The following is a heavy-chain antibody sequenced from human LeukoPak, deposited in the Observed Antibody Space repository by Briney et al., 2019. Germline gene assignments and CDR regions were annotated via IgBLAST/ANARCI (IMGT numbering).Heavy chain of an antibody. CDR2: ISSSSSYI. CDR3: ARVIGYCSSTSCSSYYLDY. Sequence: PGGSLRLSCAASGFTFSSYSMNWVRQAPGKGLEWVSSISSSSSYIYYADSVKGRFTISRDNAKNSLYLQMNSLRAEDTAVYYCARVIGYCSSTSCSSYYLDYWGQGTLVTVSS. J-gene: IGHJ4*02. CDR1: GFTFSSYS. V-gene: IGHV3-21*01. D-gene: IGHD2-2*01.